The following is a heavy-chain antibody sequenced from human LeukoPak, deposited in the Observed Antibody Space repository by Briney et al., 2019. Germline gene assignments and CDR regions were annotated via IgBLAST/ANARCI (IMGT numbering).Heavy chain of an antibody. CDR2: MNPNSGNT. CDR3: TRSVRNGHIDY. V-gene: IGHV1-8*01. CDR1: GYTFTSYD. J-gene: IGHJ4*02. Sequence: ASVKVSCKASGYTFTSYDINWVRQATGQGLEWMGWMNPNSGNTGYAQKFQGRVTMTRSTSISTAYMELSSLRFEDTAVYYCTRSVRNGHIDYWGQGTLVTVSS. D-gene: IGHD2-21*01.